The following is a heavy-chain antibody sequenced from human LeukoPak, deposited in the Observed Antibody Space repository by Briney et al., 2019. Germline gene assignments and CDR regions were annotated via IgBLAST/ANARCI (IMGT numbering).Heavy chain of an antibody. V-gene: IGHV4-59*12. CDR1: GGSISSYY. CDR3: ARGTLYSGWSYYFDY. J-gene: IGHJ4*02. D-gene: IGHD6-19*01. CDR2: IYYSGST. Sequence: PSETLSLTCTVSGGSISSYYWSWIRQPPGKGPEWIGYIYYSGSTYYNPSLKSRVTVSVDTSKNQFSLKLSSVTAADTAMYYCARGTLYSGWSYYFDYWGQGSQVTVSS.